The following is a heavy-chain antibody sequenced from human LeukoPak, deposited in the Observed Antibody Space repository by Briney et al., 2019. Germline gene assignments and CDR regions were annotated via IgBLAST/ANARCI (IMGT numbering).Heavy chain of an antibody. CDR2: IRSKAYGGTT. J-gene: IGHJ6*03. V-gene: IGHV3-49*04. Sequence: PGGSLRLSCTASGFTFGDYVMSWVRQAPGKGLEWVGFIRSKAYGGTTEYAASVKGRFTISRDDSKSIAYLQMNSLKTEDTAVYYCTRDIVVVPAARERLYYYYYMDVWGKGTTVTVSS. D-gene: IGHD2-2*01. CDR1: GFTFGDYV. CDR3: TRDIVVVPAARERLYYYYYMDV.